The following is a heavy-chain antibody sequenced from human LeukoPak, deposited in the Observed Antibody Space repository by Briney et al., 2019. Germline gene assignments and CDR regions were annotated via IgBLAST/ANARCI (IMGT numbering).Heavy chain of an antibody. V-gene: IGHV4-59*01. CDR1: GGSISNKY. Sequence: SETLSLTCTVSGGSISNKYWSWIRQPPGKGLEWIGYIYYSGSTNYNPSLKSRVTILVDTSKNQFSLKLSSVTAADTAVYFCARDQVDYAFDYWGQGTLVTVSS. J-gene: IGHJ4*02. D-gene: IGHD4-17*01. CDR2: IYYSGST. CDR3: ARDQVDYAFDY.